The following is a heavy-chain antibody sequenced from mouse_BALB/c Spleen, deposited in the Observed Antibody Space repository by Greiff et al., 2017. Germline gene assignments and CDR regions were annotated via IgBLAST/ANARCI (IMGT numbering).Heavy chain of an antibody. CDR1: GYTFTDYN. J-gene: IGHJ4*01. D-gene: IGHD1-1*01. V-gene: IGHV1S29*02. CDR3: ARDLVLRSPMDY. Sequence: EVQLQQSGPELVKPGASVKISCKASGYTFTDYNMHWVKQSHGKSLEWIGYIYPYNGGTGYNQKFKSKATLTVDNSSSTAYMELRSLTSEDSAVYYCARDLVLRSPMDYWGQGTSVTVSS. CDR2: IYPYNGGT.